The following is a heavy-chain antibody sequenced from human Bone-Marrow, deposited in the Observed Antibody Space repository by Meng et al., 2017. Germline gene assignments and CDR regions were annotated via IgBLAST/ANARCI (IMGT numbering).Heavy chain of an antibody. CDR1: GGSFSDYY. J-gene: IGHJ4*02. D-gene: IGHD4-11*01. CDR3: ARGPTTMAHDFDY. Sequence: VRLQQGGAGLLKPSETLSLTCVVSGGSFSDYYWSWIRQPPGKGLEWIGEINHSGSTNYNPSLESRAAISVDTSQNNLSLKLSSVTAADSAVYYCARGPTTMAHDFDYWGQGTLVTVSS. V-gene: IGHV4-34*01. CDR2: INHSGST.